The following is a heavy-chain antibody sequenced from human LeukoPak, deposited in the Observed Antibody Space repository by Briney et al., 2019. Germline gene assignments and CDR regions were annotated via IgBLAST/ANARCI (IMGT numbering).Heavy chain of an antibody. CDR2: ISAYNGNT. CDR1: GYTFTSYG. V-gene: IGHV1-18*01. J-gene: IGHJ6*02. Sequence: ASVKVSCKASGYTFTSYGISWVRQAPGQGLEWMGWISAYNGNTNYAQKLQGRVTMTTDTSTSTAYMELRSLRSDDTAVYYCAKDRVAYYYYGMDVWGQGTTVTVSS. CDR3: AKDRVAYYYYGMDV. D-gene: IGHD2-15*01.